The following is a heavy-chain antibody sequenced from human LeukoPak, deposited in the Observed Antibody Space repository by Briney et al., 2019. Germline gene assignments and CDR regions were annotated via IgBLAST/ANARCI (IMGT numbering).Heavy chain of an antibody. CDR2: IWNDGSET. V-gene: IGHV3-33*01. CDR3: ARDMGRAWYGPPDY. D-gene: IGHD6-13*01. J-gene: IGHJ4*02. Sequence: PGGSLRLSCAASGFIFSNYGMHWVRQAPGKRLEWVAVIWNDGSETFHADSVKGRFRIARDNSKNTLYLQMNNLRAEDTAVYFCARDMGRAWYGPPDYWGQGTLVTVSS. CDR1: GFIFSNYG.